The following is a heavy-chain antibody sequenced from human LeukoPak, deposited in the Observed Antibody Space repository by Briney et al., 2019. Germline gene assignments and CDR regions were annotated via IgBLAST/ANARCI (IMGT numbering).Heavy chain of an antibody. V-gene: IGHV3-30-3*01. Sequence: GSLRLSCAASGFTFSSYAMHWVRQAPGKGLEWVEVISYDGSTKYYEDSVKGRFTISRDNSTNSLYLQMNSLRAEDMAVYYCSRKRFGSTISAHFFDYWGQGTRVTVPS. J-gene: IGHJ4*02. CDR3: SRKRFGSTISAHFFDY. CDR2: ISYDGSTK. CDR1: GFTFSSYA. D-gene: IGHD2-2*01.